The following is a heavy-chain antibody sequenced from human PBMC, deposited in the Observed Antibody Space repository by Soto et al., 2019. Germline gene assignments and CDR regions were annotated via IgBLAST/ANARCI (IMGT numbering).Heavy chain of an antibody. CDR1: GGSFSGYY. V-gene: IGHV4-34*01. D-gene: IGHD6-13*01. Sequence: QVQLQQWGAGLLKPSETLSLTCAAYGGSFSGYYWSWIRQPPGKGVEWIGEITHSGSTNYNPSLKSRVTRSVDTSKNQFSLKLRSGTAADTAVYYGASFQGSSWYVNYYGMDVWGQGTTVTGSS. CDR3: ASFQGSSWYVNYYGMDV. CDR2: ITHSGST. J-gene: IGHJ6*02.